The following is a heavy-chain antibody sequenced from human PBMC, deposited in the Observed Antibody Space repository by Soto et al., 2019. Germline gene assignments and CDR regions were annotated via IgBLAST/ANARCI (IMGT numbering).Heavy chain of an antibody. D-gene: IGHD3-16*02. V-gene: IGHV4-31*03. Sequence: QVQLQESGPGLVKPSQTLSLTCTVSGGSISSGGYYWSWIRQHPGKGLEWIGYIYYSGSTYYNPSLKSRVTISVDTSKNQCSLKLSSVTAADTAVYYCARANLYDYVWGSYRPSPLFDYWGQGTLVTVSS. CDR1: GGSISSGGYY. CDR2: IYYSGST. J-gene: IGHJ4*02. CDR3: ARANLYDYVWGSYRPSPLFDY.